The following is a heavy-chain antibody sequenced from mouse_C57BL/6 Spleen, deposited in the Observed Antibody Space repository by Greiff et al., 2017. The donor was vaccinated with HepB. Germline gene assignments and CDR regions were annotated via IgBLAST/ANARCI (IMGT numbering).Heavy chain of an antibody. CDR3: ARSGSNYDYFDH. J-gene: IGHJ2*01. Sequence: QVQLQQSGAELVKPGASVKLSCKASGYTFTSYWMQWVKQRPGQGLEWIGEIDPSDSYTNYNQKFKGKATLTVDTSSSTAYMQLSSLTSEDSAVYYCARSGSNYDYFDHWGQGTTLTVSS. V-gene: IGHV1-50*01. CDR2: IDPSDSYT. D-gene: IGHD2-5*01. CDR1: GYTFTSYW.